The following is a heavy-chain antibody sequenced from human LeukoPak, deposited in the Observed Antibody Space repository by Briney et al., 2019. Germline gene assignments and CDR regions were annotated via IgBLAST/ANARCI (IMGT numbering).Heavy chain of an antibody. J-gene: IGHJ4*02. Sequence: SETLSLTCAVYGGSFSGYYWSWIRQPPGKGPEWIGEINHSGSTNYNPSLKSRVTISLDTSKNQFSLRLSSVTAAETDVYYCARSFSGYSYGRLVYWGQGTLVTVSS. D-gene: IGHD5-18*01. CDR1: GGSFSGYY. CDR3: ARSFSGYSYGRLVY. V-gene: IGHV4-34*01. CDR2: INHSGST.